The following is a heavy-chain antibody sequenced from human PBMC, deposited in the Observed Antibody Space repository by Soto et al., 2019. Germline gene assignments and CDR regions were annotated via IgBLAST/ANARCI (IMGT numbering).Heavy chain of an antibody. CDR2: IYHSGST. CDR1: GGSISSGGYS. CDR3: ARHFSVDYIDY. V-gene: IGHV4-30-2*01. Sequence: SETLSLTCAVSGGSISSGGYSWSWIRQPPGKGLEWIGYIYHSGSTYYNPSLKSRVTISVDRSKNQFSLKLSSVTAADTAVYYWARHFSVDYIDYWGQGALVTVSS. J-gene: IGHJ4*02.